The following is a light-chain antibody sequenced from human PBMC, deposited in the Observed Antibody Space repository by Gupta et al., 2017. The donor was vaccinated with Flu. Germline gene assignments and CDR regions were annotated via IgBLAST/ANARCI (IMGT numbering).Light chain of an antibody. CDR3: SSYTISGTLVL. V-gene: IGLV2-14*01. CDR2: DVN. J-gene: IGLJ2*01. CDR1: NTDVGGYNH. Sequence: QSALTQPASVSGSPGQSITISCSGTNTDVGGYNHVSWYQHHPGKAPKLLIYDVNNRPSGTSNRFSGSKSGNTASLTISGIQSEDEADYYCSSYTISGTLVLLGGGTKLTVL.